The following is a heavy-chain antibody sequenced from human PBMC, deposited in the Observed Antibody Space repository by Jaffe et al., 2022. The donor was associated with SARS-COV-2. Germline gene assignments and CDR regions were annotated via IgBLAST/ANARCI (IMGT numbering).Heavy chain of an antibody. Sequence: QVHFVQSGAEVKEPGASLKVSCKPSGYSFANFALHWVRQAPGQSPEWMGWINLANGNTEYSQKFQGRVSISRDTSANTSFLELSRLRSEDTALYHCARARRAFDFSYAALDYWGQGALVTVSS. CDR3: ARARRAFDFSYAALDY. CDR2: INLANGNT. D-gene: IGHD4-4*01. CDR1: GYSFANFA. V-gene: IGHV1-3*01. J-gene: IGHJ4*02.